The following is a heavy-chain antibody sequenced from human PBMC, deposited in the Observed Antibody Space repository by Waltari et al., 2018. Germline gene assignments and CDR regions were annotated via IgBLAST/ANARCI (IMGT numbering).Heavy chain of an antibody. V-gene: IGHV3-7*04. D-gene: IGHD2-2*01. J-gene: IGHJ3*02. CDR3: AREGPYCSSTSCPNDAFDI. Sequence: EVQLVESGGGLVQPGRSLRLSCAASGFTFNTYWMSWVRQAPGKGLEWVANIRPDGSETYYVDSVKGRFTISRDNAKNSLYLAMNSLSVEDTAVYYCAREGPYCSSTSCPNDAFDIWGQGTRVTVSS. CDR1: GFTFNTYW. CDR2: IRPDGSET.